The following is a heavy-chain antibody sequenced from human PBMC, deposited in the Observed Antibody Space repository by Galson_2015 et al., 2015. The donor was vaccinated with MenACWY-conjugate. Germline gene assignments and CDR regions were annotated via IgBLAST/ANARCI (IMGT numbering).Heavy chain of an antibody. CDR2: ISDSGAAT. J-gene: IGHJ6*03. Sequence: SLRLSCAVSGFTFRQYAMSWVRQAPGTRLEWVAIISDSGAATHYIDSEKGRFTISRDNSKNTLYLQMSRLRAEDTALYYCAKDVYMDVWGKGTTVSVSS. CDR3: AKDVYMDV. V-gene: IGHV3-23*01. CDR1: GFTFRQYA.